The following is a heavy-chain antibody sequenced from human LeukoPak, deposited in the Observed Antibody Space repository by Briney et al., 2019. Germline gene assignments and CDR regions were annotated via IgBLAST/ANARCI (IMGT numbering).Heavy chain of an antibody. CDR1: GGTFSSYS. J-gene: IGHJ4*02. CDR2: INPMFNTA. Sequence: SVKVSCKASGGTFSSYSFTWVRQAPGQGLEWMGRINPMFNTANYAQDFQGRVTITADKSTSTAYMEPITLRSEDTAVYYCAREAKTSNWNSEPYLDYWGQGTLITVSS. D-gene: IGHD1-20*01. CDR3: AREAKTSNWNSEPYLDY. V-gene: IGHV1-69*08.